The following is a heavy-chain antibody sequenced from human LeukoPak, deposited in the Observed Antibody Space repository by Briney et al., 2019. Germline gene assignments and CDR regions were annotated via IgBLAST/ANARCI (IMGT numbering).Heavy chain of an antibody. Sequence: PGGSLRLSCAASGFTFSSYGMHWVRQAPGKGLEWVVFIRYDGSNKYYADSVKGRFTISRDNSKNTLYLQMNSLRAEDTAVYYCAKDRYSSSWIDYWGQGTLVTVSS. J-gene: IGHJ4*02. CDR2: IRYDGSNK. CDR1: GFTFSSYG. V-gene: IGHV3-30*02. D-gene: IGHD6-13*01. CDR3: AKDRYSSSWIDY.